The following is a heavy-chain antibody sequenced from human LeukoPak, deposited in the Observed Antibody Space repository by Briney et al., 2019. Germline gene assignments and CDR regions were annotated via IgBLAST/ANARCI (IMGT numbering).Heavy chain of an antibody. Sequence: GGSLRLSCAASGFTFSSNAMRWVRQAPGKGPEWVSESGSGGTTYYADSVKGRFTISRDNSKNTLYLQMNSLRAEDTAVYYCAREGYSSSWYGGGDYWGQGTLVTVSS. D-gene: IGHD6-13*01. CDR2: SGSGGTT. J-gene: IGHJ4*02. CDR1: GFTFSSNA. V-gene: IGHV3-23*01. CDR3: AREGYSSSWYGGGDY.